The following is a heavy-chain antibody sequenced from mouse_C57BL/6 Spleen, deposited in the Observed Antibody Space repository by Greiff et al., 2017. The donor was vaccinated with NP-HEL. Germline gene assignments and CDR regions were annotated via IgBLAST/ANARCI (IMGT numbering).Heavy chain of an antibody. V-gene: IGHV7-3*01. Sequence: EVQLVESGGGLVQPGGSLSLSCAASGFTFTDYYMSWVRQPPGKALEWLGFIRNKANGYTTEYSASVKGRFTISRDNSQSILYLQMNALRAEDSATYYCARFTGTHFDYWGQGTTLTVSS. CDR2: IRNKANGYTT. D-gene: IGHD4-1*01. CDR1: GFTFTDYY. J-gene: IGHJ2*01. CDR3: ARFTGTHFDY.